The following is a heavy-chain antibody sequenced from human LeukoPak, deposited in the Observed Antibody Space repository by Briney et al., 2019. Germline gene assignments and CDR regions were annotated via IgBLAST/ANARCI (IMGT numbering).Heavy chain of an antibody. J-gene: IGHJ6*03. Sequence: RPSETLSLPCTVSGGPNSRYYWSWIRQPAGKGLEWIGRIHTSGSTNYNPSLKSRVTISVDKSKNQFSLKLSSVTAADTAVYYCARRTTGYYYMDVWGKGTTVTVSS. CDR3: ARRTTGYYYMDV. V-gene: IGHV4-4*07. D-gene: IGHD1-7*01. CDR1: GGPNSRYY. CDR2: IHTSGST.